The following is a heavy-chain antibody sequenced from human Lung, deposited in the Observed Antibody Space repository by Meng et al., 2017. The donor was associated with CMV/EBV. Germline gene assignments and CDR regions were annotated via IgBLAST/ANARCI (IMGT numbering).Heavy chain of an antibody. D-gene: IGHD3-3*01. CDR2: INHSGSI. Sequence: SXTXSLXCAVYGGSFSGYYWSWIRQPPGKGLEWIGEINHSGSINYNPSLKSRVTISVDTSKDQFSLKLNSVTAADTAVYYCARAPIINDFWSGQVSNYFDNWGQGTLVTVSS. CDR1: GGSFSGYY. CDR3: ARAPIINDFWSGQVSNYFDN. J-gene: IGHJ4*02. V-gene: IGHV4-34*01.